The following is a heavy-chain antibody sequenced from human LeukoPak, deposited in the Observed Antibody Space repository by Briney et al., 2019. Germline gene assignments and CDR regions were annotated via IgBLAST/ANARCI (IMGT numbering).Heavy chain of an antibody. CDR2: ISGSGGSA. CDR3: AKLSMVRGVTYFDY. J-gene: IGHJ4*02. Sequence: GGSLRLSCAASGFTFSSYAMSWVRQAPGKGLEWVSGISGSGGSAYYADSVRGRFTVSRDNSENTLYLQMNSLRAEDTAVYYCAKLSMVRGVTYFDYWGQGTLVTVSS. V-gene: IGHV3-23*01. D-gene: IGHD3-10*01. CDR1: GFTFSSYA.